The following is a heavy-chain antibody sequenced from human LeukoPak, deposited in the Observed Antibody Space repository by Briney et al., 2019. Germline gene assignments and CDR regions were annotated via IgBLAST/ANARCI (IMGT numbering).Heavy chain of an antibody. CDR3: ARDVRYSSGWDTYYYYGMDV. D-gene: IGHD6-19*01. CDR1: GFTFSSYW. CDR2: IKQDGSEK. V-gene: IGHV3-7*03. J-gene: IGHJ6*02. Sequence: GGSLRLSCAASGFTFSSYWMSWVRQAPGKGLEWVANIKQDGSEKYYVDSVKGRFTISRDNAKNSLYLQMNSLRAGDTAVYYCARDVRYSSGWDTYYYYGMDVWGQGTTVTVSS.